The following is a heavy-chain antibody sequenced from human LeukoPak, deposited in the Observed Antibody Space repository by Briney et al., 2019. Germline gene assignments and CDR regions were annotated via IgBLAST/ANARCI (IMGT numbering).Heavy chain of an antibody. CDR3: ARDMGPGAVAGTD. CDR1: GFTFSSYA. CDR2: ISGSRGST. V-gene: IGHV3-23*01. J-gene: IGHJ4*02. Sequence: PGGSLRLSSAASGFTFSSYAMSWVRQAPGKGLEWVSAISGSRGSTYYADSVKVRFTISRDNSKNTLYLQMNSLRAEDTAVYYCARDMGPGAVAGTDWGQGTLVTVSS. D-gene: IGHD6-19*01.